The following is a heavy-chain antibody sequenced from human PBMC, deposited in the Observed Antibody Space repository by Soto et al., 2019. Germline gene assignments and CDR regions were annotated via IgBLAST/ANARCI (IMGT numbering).Heavy chain of an antibody. CDR1: GGTFSSYA. J-gene: IGHJ5*02. Sequence: QVQLVQSGAEVKKPGSSVKVSCKASGGTFSSYAISWVRQAPGQGLEWMGGIIPIFGTANYAQKFQGRVTXXXDXXXXXXXXXXXXXXXEDTAVYYCARDTHDFWSGXWSWGQGTLVTV. D-gene: IGHD3-3*01. V-gene: IGHV1-69*01. CDR3: ARDTHDFWSGXWS. CDR2: IIPIFGTA.